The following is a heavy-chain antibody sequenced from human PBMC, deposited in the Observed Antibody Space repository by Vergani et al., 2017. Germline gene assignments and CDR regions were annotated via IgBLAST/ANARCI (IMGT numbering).Heavy chain of an antibody. J-gene: IGHJ4*02. Sequence: QVQLQESGPGLVKPSQTLSLTCTFSGGSISSGGYYWSWIRQHPGKGLEWIGYIYYSGRIYYNQTLKSRVTISVDTSNNQFSLKLSSVTAADTAVYYCARVKGDFWSGYYIDYWGQGTLVTVSS. D-gene: IGHD3-3*01. CDR2: IYYSGRI. CDR3: ARVKGDFWSGYYIDY. CDR1: GGSISSGGYY. V-gene: IGHV4-31*03.